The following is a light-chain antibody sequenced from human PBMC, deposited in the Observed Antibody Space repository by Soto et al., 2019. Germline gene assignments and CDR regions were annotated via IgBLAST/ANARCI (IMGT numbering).Light chain of an antibody. V-gene: IGKV3-20*01. CDR3: QQYDNSPIT. J-gene: IGKJ5*01. Sequence: EIVLTQSPATLSLSPGDRAVLSFRASQSVSRSLTWYQHKPGQAPRLLIYGASSRATGIPDRFSGTGSETDFTLTISRLEPEDFAVYYCQQYDNSPITFGQGTRLEIK. CDR1: QSVSRS. CDR2: GAS.